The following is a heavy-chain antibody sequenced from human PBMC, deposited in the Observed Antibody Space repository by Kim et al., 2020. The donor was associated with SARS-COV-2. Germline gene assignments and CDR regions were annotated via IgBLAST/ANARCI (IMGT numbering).Heavy chain of an antibody. CDR1: GLSLDDYA. V-gene: IGHV3-9*01. CDR3: AKDRVAVPSYFFGMDV. J-gene: IGHJ6*02. D-gene: IGHD6-19*01. Sequence: GGSLRLSCVLSGLSLDDYAMHWVRQAPGKGLEWVSTITANSNKINYADSVKGRFTVSRDNARNSVYLQMSSLKPEDTALYYCAKDRVAVPSYFFGMDVWGQGTTVTVSS. CDR2: ITANSNKI.